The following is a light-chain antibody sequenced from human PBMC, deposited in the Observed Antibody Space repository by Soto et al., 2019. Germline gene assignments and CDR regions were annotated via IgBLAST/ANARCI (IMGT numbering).Light chain of an antibody. Sequence: DIQTTQSPSSLSASVGDRVTITCRASQGISNYLAWYQQKPGKGPKLLIYAASTLQSGVPSRFSVSEAGTDFTLNISSLQPEDVATYYCPQYNSAPRTFGQGTKLEIK. CDR1: QGISNY. CDR2: AAS. CDR3: PQYNSAPRT. J-gene: IGKJ2*01. V-gene: IGKV1-27*01.